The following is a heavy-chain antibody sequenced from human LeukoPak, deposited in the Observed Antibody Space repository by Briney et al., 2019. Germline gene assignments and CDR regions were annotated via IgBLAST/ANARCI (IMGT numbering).Heavy chain of an antibody. D-gene: IGHD3-3*01. Sequence: GASVKVSCKASGYTFTSYGISWVRQAPGQGLEWMGWISAYNGNTNYAQKLQGRVTMTTDTSTSTAYMELRSLRSDDTAVYYCARVPPHVFWSGYYTAFYYYYGVDVWGQGTTVTVSS. CDR2: ISAYNGNT. CDR1: GYTFTSYG. CDR3: ARVPPHVFWSGYYTAFYYYYGVDV. J-gene: IGHJ6*02. V-gene: IGHV1-18*01.